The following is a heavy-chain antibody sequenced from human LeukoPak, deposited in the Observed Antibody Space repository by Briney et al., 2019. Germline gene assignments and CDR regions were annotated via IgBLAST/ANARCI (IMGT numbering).Heavy chain of an antibody. CDR2: ISGSGGST. J-gene: IGHJ4*02. CDR1: GFTFRVYS. CDR3: AKDGGVGAPYYFDY. V-gene: IGHV3-23*01. D-gene: IGHD1-26*01. Sequence: GGSLRLSCAASGFTFRVYSMSWVRQAPGKGLEWVSAISGSGGSTYYADSVKGRFTISRDNSKNTLYLQMNSLRAEDTAVYYCAKDGGVGAPYYFDYWGQGTLVTVSS.